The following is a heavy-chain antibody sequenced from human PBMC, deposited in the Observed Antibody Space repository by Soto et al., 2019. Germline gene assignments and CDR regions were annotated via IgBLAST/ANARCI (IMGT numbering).Heavy chain of an antibody. CDR2: IYHSGST. Sequence: PSETLSLTCTVSGGSISSGVYYWNWIRQHPRKGLEWIGYIYHSGSTYYNPSLKSRVTISVDTSKNQFSLKLSSVTAADTAVYYCARGGTYHELVPHYWGQGALVTVSS. D-gene: IGHD3-10*01. CDR3: ARGGTYHELVPHY. CDR1: GGSISSGVYY. V-gene: IGHV4-31*03. J-gene: IGHJ4*02.